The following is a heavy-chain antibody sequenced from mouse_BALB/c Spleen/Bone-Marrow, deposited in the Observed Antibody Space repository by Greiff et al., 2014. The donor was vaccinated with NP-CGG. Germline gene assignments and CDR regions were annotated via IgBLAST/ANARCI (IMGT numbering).Heavy chain of an antibody. V-gene: IGHV5-4*02. J-gene: IGHJ4*01. Sequence: EVQVVESGGDLVKPGGPLKLSCAASGFTFSDFYMFWFRQTPEKRLEWVATISDGGTYTYYPDSVKGRFTISRDNAKNNLYLQMSSLKSEDTAMYYCARSGERYGAMDYWGQGTSVTVSS. CDR2: ISDGGTYT. D-gene: IGHD1-1*02. CDR1: GFTFSDFY. CDR3: ARSGERYGAMDY.